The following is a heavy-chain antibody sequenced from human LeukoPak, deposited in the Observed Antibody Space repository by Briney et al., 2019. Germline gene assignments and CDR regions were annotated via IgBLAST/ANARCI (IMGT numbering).Heavy chain of an antibody. J-gene: IGHJ4*02. D-gene: IGHD6-19*01. CDR3: AKAPILVAGSFVY. CDR2: ISGRGDNT. Sequence: GGSLRLSCAAAGFTFSGYAMNWVRQAPGKGLEWVSGISGRGDNTYYADSVKGRFTISRDNSKNTLYLQMNSLRAEDTAVYYCAKAPILVAGSFVYWGQGILVTVSS. CDR1: GFTFSGYA. V-gene: IGHV3-23*01.